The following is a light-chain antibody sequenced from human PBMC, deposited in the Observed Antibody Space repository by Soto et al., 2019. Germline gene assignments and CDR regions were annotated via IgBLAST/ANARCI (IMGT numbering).Light chain of an antibody. Sequence: PGERATLSCRASQSVSSYLAWYQQKPGQAPRLLIYDASNRATGIPARFSGSGSGTDFTLTISSLEPEDFAVYYCQQRSDWPPTFGQGTKVEIK. CDR2: DAS. CDR3: QQRSDWPPT. J-gene: IGKJ1*01. V-gene: IGKV3-11*01. CDR1: QSVSSY.